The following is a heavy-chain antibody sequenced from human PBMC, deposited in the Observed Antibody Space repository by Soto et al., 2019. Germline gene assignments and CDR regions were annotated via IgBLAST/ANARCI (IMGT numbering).Heavy chain of an antibody. V-gene: IGHV1-69*01. CDR2: IIPIFGTA. Sequence: QVQLVQSGAEVKKPGSSVKVSCKASGGTFSSYAISWVRQAPGQGLEWMGGIIPIFGTANYAQKFQGRVTITADESTSTAYMELSSLSSEDTAVYYCARDRGAVAGRGCWFDPWGQGTLVTVSS. D-gene: IGHD6-19*01. CDR3: ARDRGAVAGRGCWFDP. J-gene: IGHJ5*02. CDR1: GGTFSSYA.